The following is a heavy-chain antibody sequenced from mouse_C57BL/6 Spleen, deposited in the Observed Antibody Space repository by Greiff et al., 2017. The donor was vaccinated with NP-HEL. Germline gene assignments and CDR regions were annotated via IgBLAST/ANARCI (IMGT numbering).Heavy chain of an antibody. J-gene: IGHJ1*03. CDR2: FYPGSGSI. V-gene: IGHV1-62-2*01. CDR1: GYTFTEYT. CDR3: ARHEGTMVTTDWYFDG. D-gene: IGHD2-2*01. Sequence: QVQLKQSGAELVKPGASVKLSCKASGYTFTEYTIHWVKQRSGQGLEWIGWFYPGSGSIKYNEKFKDKATLTADKSSSTVYLALISLTSEDSAVYVCARHEGTMVTTDWYFDGWGTGTTGTVAS.